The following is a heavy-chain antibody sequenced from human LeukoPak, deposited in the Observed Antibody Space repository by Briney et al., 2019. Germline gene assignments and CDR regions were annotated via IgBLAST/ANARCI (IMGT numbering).Heavy chain of an antibody. V-gene: IGHV3-7*01. D-gene: IGHD1-14*01. CDR3: TKSGTTFDY. Sequence: GGSLRLSCAASGFTFSSYEMNWVRQAPGEGLEWVANIKQDGGEKYYVDSVKGRFTISRDNAKNSVYLQMNNLRAADTAMYYCTKSGTTFDYWGLGTLVTVSS. CDR2: IKQDGGEK. J-gene: IGHJ4*02. CDR1: GFTFSSYE.